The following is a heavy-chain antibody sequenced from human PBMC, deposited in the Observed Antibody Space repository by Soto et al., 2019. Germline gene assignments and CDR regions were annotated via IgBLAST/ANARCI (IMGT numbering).Heavy chain of an antibody. J-gene: IGHJ5*02. CDR2: IYSSGST. V-gene: IGHV4-61*03. Sequence: WTWIRQPPGKGLEWIGYIYSSGSTNYNPSLKSRVTISVDTSKNHFSLKLSSVTAADTAMYYCAREAAWGQGTLVTVSS. CDR3: AREAA.